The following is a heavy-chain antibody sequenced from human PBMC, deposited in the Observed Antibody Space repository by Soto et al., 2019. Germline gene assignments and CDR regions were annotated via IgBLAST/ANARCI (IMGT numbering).Heavy chain of an antibody. CDR1: GGSISSYY. V-gene: IGHV4-59*08. CDR2: IYYSGST. J-gene: IGHJ3*02. Sequence: QVQLQESGPGLVKPSETLSLTCTVSGGSISSYYWSWIRQPPGKGLEWIGSIYYSGSTNYNPSLKSRVPLSVDTSNTPCSPRLTSETAAETVVYYCARSYGHAADIWGQGTMVTVSS. D-gene: IGHD1-26*01. CDR3: ARSYGHAADI.